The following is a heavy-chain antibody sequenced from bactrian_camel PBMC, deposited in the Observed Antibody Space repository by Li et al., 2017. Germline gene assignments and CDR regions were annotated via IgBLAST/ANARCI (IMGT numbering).Heavy chain of an antibody. J-gene: IGHJ4*01. CDR3: AARDIYCSQWDFTY. V-gene: IGHV3S53*01. Sequence: HVQLVESGGGSVQTGGSLRLSCVVSGHAWRSYCMVWTRQAPGKEREAVAAIDTAGNVNYADSVVGRFTITQDKTKRTVYLQMNNLKVEDSAVYYCAARDIYCSQWDFTYWGRGTQVTVS. CDR2: IDTAGNV. CDR1: GHAWRSYC. D-gene: IGHD2*01.